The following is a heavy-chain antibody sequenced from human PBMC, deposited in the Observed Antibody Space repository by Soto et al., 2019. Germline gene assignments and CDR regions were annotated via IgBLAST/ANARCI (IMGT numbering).Heavy chain of an antibody. CDR1: GFTFSSYA. J-gene: IGHJ4*02. CDR3: ARDTSAVTGTTGDLVY. Sequence: GGSLRLSCAASGFTFSSYAMHWVRQAPGKGLEWVAVISYDGTNKNYADSVKGRFTISRDNSKKTLYLQMSSLRGEDTAVYYCARDTSAVTGTTGDLVYWGQGPRGTFCS. D-gene: IGHD1-20*01. V-gene: IGHV3-30-3*01. CDR2: ISYDGTNK.